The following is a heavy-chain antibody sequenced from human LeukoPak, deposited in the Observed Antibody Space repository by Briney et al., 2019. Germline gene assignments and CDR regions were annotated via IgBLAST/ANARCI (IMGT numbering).Heavy chain of an antibody. V-gene: IGHV3-43D*03. CDR3: AKDPYYYDSSGYSRGFDY. D-gene: IGHD3-22*01. J-gene: IGHJ4*02. Sequence: GGSLRLSCAASGFTFDDYAMHWVRQAPGKGLEWVSLISWDGGSTYYADSVKGRFTISRDNSKNSLYLQMNSLRAEDTALYYCAKDPYYYDSSGYSRGFDYWGQGTLVTVSS. CDR2: ISWDGGST. CDR1: GFTFDDYA.